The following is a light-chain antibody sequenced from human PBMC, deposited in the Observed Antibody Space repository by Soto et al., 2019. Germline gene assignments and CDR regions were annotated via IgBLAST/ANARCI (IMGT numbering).Light chain of an antibody. CDR1: QSILSW. J-gene: IGKJ1*01. CDR2: DAS. CDR3: LQHNSYPPWT. Sequence: DIQMTQSPSTLSASVGDRVTNTCRASQSILSWLAWYQHKPGKAPRLLIYDASILESGVPSRFSGSGSGTEFTLTISSLQPEDFATYYCLQHNSYPPWTFGQGTKVDI. V-gene: IGKV1-5*01.